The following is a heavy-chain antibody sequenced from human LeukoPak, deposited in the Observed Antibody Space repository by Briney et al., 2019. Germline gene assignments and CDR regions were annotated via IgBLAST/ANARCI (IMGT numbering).Heavy chain of an antibody. D-gene: IGHD1-26*01. J-gene: IGHJ4*02. Sequence: GGSLRLSCAASGFIFRSYAMHWVRQAPGKWLEWVAFVWFDGTNEKYADSVKGRFTISRDNSKNTLYLQMNSLRAEDTAVYYCAKEDNSGIRGGFDYWGQGTLVTVSS. CDR1: GFIFRSYA. V-gene: IGHV3-30*02. CDR2: VWFDGTNE. CDR3: AKEDNSGIRGGFDY.